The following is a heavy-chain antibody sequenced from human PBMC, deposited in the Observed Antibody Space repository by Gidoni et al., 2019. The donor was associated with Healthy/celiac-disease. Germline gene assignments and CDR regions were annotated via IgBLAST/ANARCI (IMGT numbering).Heavy chain of an antibody. Sequence: QVTLKESGPVLVKPTETLTLTCTVSGFSLSNARMGVSWIRQPPGKALEWLAHIFSNDEKSYSTSLKSRLTISKDTSKSQVVLTMTNMDPVDTATYYCARTFHFWSGYSPSYYDYGMDVWGQGTTVTVSS. CDR3: ARTFHFWSGYSPSYYDYGMDV. CDR1: GFSLSNARMG. CDR2: IFSNDEK. J-gene: IGHJ6*02. V-gene: IGHV2-26*01. D-gene: IGHD3-3*02.